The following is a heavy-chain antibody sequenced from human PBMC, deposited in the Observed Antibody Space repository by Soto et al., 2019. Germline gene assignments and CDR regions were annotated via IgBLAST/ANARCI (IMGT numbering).Heavy chain of an antibody. D-gene: IGHD1-26*01. Sequence: ASVKVSCKASGYSFTSYAMQWVRLAPGQRLEWMGWIDGDNGDTKYSGSLQGRVAITRDTSASTAYMELTSLTSEDTAIYLCARGARKEERNGFYRWFDPWGQGNPVTVSS. J-gene: IGHJ5*02. CDR3: ARGARKEERNGFYRWFDP. CDR2: IDGDNGDT. CDR1: GYSFTSYA. V-gene: IGHV1-3*01.